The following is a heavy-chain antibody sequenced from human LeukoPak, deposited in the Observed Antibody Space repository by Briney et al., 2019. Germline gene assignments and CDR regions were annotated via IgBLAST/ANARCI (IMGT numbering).Heavy chain of an antibody. CDR2: ISGSGGST. CDR1: GFTFSSYA. J-gene: IGHJ4*02. D-gene: IGHD3-22*01. CDR3: AKFSSYYDSSGYWGY. Sequence: GGSLRLSCAASGFTFSSYAMSWVRQAPGKGLEWVSAISGSGGSTYYADSVKGRFTISRDNSKNTLYLQMNSLRAEDTAVYYCAKFSSYYDSSGYWGYWGQGTLVTVSS. V-gene: IGHV3-23*01.